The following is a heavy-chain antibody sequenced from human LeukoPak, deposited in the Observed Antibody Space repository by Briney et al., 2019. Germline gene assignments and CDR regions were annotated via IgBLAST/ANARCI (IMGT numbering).Heavy chain of an antibody. D-gene: IGHD5-24*01. Sequence: SETLSLTCAVSGGSISSGGYSWSWIRQPPGKGLEWIGYIYHSGSTYYNPSLKSRVTISVDRSKNQFSLKLSSVTAAATAVYYCARGVAMATIPVFDYWGQGTLVTVSS. CDR2: IYHSGST. CDR1: GGSISSGGYS. CDR3: ARGVAMATIPVFDY. V-gene: IGHV4-30-2*01. J-gene: IGHJ4*02.